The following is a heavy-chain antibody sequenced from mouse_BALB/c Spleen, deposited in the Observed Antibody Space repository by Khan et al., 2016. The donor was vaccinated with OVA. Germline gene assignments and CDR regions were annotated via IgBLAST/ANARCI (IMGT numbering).Heavy chain of an antibody. V-gene: IGHV2-6-1*01. D-gene: IGHD2-10*01. CDR3: ARQTYNQYNIMDY. J-gene: IGHJ4*01. CDR1: GFSLTNYG. CDR2: IWSDGST. Sequence: QVQLKESGPGLVAPSQSLSITCTISGFSLTNYGVHWVRQPPGKGLEWLVVIWSDGSTNYNSALKSRLTISKDNSKSQVFLKMNSLQTDDTAMYFCARQTYNQYNIMDYWGQGTTVTVSS.